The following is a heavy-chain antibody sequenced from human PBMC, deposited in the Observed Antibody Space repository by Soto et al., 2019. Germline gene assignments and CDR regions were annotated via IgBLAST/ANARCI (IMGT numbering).Heavy chain of an antibody. Sequence: QVQLVESGGGLVKPGGSLRLSCAASGFTFSDYYMSWIRQAPGKGREWVAYISSSSSYINYADSVKGRFTISIDNAKNSLYLQMNRLRAADTAVYYCAREGPGSSSWYVDSWGQGTLVTVSS. CDR1: GFTFSDYY. V-gene: IGHV3-11*05. J-gene: IGHJ4*02. CDR3: AREGPGSSSWYVDS. D-gene: IGHD6-13*01. CDR2: ISSSSSYI.